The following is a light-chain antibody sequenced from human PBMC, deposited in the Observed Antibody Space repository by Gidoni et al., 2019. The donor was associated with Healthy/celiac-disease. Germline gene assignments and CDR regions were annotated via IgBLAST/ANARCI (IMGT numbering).Light chain of an antibody. CDR2: AAS. V-gene: IGKV1-39*01. Sequence: DTQMIQYPSSLSASVGDRVTITCRASQSICSYLNWYHQKPGKAAKLLIYAASSLQSGVTSRFSGSGSGTDFTLTISSLQPEDFATYHCQQSYSTPWTFGQXTKVEIK. J-gene: IGKJ1*01. CDR3: QQSYSTPWT. CDR1: QSICSY.